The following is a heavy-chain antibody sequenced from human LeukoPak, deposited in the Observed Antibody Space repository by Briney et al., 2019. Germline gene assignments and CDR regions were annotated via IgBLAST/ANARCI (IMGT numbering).Heavy chain of an antibody. CDR1: GGSFSSGTFY. J-gene: IGHJ4*02. V-gene: IGHV4-39*07. CDR2: IHFSGGT. CDR3: ARGFWSGYRIDY. D-gene: IGHD3-3*01. Sequence: SETLSLTCTFSGGSFSSGTFYWAWIRQPPGKGLEWIGSIHFSGGTYYNPSLKSRVTISVGTSKNQFSLKVTPVTAADTAVYYCARGFWSGYRIDYWGQGTLVTVSS.